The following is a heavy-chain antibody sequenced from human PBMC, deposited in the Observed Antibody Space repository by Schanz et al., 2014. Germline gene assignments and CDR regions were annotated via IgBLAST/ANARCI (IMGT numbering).Heavy chain of an antibody. Sequence: QVQLVESGGGVVQPGRSLRLSCAASGFTFSSYGMHWVRQAPGKGLEWVAIIWYDGSNKYYADSVKGRFTISRDNSKDTLYLQMSGLTPEDTAVYYCARGPIPIQGVPMDFWGQGTLVNVSS. D-gene: IGHD3-10*01. V-gene: IGHV3-33*01. CDR2: IWYDGSNK. J-gene: IGHJ4*02. CDR3: ARGPIPIQGVPMDF. CDR1: GFTFSSYG.